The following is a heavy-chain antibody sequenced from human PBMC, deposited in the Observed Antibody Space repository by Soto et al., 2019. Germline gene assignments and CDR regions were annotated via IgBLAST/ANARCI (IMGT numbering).Heavy chain of an antibody. CDR1: GFTFSSYA. Sequence: QVQAVESGGGVVQPGRSLRLSCVVSGFTFSSYAMHWVRQAPGKGLEWVAVISYDGSNKYYADSVKGRFTISRDNSKNTLYLQMNSLRSDDTAVYYCAKTARYSGSYLDYWGQGTLVTVSS. J-gene: IGHJ4*02. CDR3: AKTARYSGSYLDY. D-gene: IGHD1-26*01. V-gene: IGHV3-30*18. CDR2: ISYDGSNK.